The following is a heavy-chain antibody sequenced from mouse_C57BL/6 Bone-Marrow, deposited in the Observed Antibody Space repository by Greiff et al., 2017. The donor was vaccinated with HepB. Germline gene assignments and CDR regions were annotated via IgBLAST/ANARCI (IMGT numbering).Heavy chain of an antibody. J-gene: IGHJ1*03. CDR2: INPSSGYT. V-gene: IGHV1-4*01. D-gene: IGHD3-1*01. CDR3: ARSGPSYWYFDV. Sequence: VQWVESGAELARPGASVKMSCKASGYTFTSYTMHWVKQRPGQGLEWIGYINPSSGYTKYNQKFKDKATLTADKSSSTAYMQLSSLTSEDSAVYYCARSGPSYWYFDVWGTGTTVTVSS. CDR1: GYTFTSYT.